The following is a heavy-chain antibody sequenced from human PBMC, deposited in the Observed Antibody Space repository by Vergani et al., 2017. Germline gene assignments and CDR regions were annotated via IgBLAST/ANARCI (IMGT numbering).Heavy chain of an antibody. J-gene: IGHJ4*02. V-gene: IGHV3-30*02. CDR2: IQFDGSNQ. D-gene: IGHD3-16*01. Sequence: QVQLVESGGGVVQRGGSLRLSCATSGFTLSNYDMQWIRQGPGEGLEFLAFIQFDGSNQYYADSVKGRFTLSRDFSKNTLYLQMNSLRTDDTATYYCAKHFRGWGMDYWGQGPQVIVSS. CDR3: AKHFRGWGMDY. CDR1: GFTLSNYD.